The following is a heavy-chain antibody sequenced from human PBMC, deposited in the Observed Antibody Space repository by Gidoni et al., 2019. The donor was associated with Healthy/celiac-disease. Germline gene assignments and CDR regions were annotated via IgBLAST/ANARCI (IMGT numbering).Heavy chain of an antibody. CDR3: ARHMVFYDILTGYQPAFFDY. CDR1: GGSISSSSYY. J-gene: IGHJ4*02. CDR2: IYYSGST. V-gene: IGHV4-39*01. Sequence: QLQLQESGPGLVKPSETLSLTCTVSGGSISSSSYYLGWIRLPPGKGLEWIGSIYYSGSTYYNPSLKSRVTISVDTSKNQFSLKLSSVTAADTAVYYCARHMVFYDILTGYQPAFFDYWGQGTLVTVSS. D-gene: IGHD3-9*01.